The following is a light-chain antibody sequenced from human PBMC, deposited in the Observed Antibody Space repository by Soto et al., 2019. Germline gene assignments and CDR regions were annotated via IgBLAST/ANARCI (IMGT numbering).Light chain of an antibody. CDR3: SSYTSSSTLV. CDR1: TGDVGGYNY. CDR2: EVS. J-gene: IGLJ1*01. V-gene: IGLV2-14*01. Sequence: QAVVTQPASVSGSPGRSITISCPGPTGDVGGYNYVSWYQQHPGKAPKLMIYEVSNRPSGVSNRFSGSKSGNTASLTISGLQAEDEADYYCSSYTSSSTLVFGTGTKLTVL.